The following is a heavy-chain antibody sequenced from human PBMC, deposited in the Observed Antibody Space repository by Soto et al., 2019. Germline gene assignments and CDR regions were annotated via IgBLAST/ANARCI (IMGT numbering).Heavy chain of an antibody. CDR2: IIPIFGTA. Sequence: QVQLVQSGAEVKKPGSSVKVSCKASGGTFSSYAISWVRQAPGQGLEWMGGIIPIFGTANYAQKFQGRVTITADESTSTAYMELSSLRSEDTAVYYCARDFIDYDILTGCPTYYYGMDVWGQGTTVTVSS. V-gene: IGHV1-69*01. CDR3: ARDFIDYDILTGCPTYYYGMDV. J-gene: IGHJ6*02. CDR1: GGTFSSYA. D-gene: IGHD3-9*01.